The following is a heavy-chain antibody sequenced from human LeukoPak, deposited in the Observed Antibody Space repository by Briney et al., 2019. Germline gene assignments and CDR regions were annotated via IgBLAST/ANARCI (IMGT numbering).Heavy chain of an antibody. CDR1: GYTFTSYG. V-gene: IGHV1-18*01. CDR3: ARDTNYDFWSGYYPPYYFDY. J-gene: IGHJ4*02. Sequence: ASVKVSCKASGYTFTSYGISWVRQAPGQGLEWMGWISAYNGNTNYAQKLQGRVTMTTVTSTSTAYMELRSLRSDDTAVHYCARDTNYDFWSGYYPPYYFDYWGQGTLLTVSS. CDR2: ISAYNGNT. D-gene: IGHD3-3*01.